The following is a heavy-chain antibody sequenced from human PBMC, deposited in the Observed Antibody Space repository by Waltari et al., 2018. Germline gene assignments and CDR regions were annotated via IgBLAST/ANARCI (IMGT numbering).Heavy chain of an antibody. V-gene: IGHV2-5*01. CDR1: GFSLSPSGVG. Sequence: QITLKESGPTLVKPTQTLTLTCTFSGFSLSPSGVGVGWIRQPPGKALEWLALIYWNDDKRYSPSLKSRLTITKDTSKNQVVLTMTNMDPVDTATYYWALTRNRDGYKRRFGLEVPSAFDIWGQGTMFTVSS. D-gene: IGHD3-10*01. CDR2: IYWNDDK. CDR3: ALTRNRDGYKRRFGLEVPSAFDI. J-gene: IGHJ3*02.